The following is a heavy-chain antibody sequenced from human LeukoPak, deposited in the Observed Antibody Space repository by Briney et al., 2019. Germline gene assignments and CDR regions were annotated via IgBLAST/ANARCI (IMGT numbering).Heavy chain of an antibody. V-gene: IGHV3-48*03. CDR2: ISSSGSTI. D-gene: IGHD2-15*01. CDR3: ARTAAATPPDY. Sequence: PGGSLRLSCAASGFTFSSYEMNWVRQAPGKGLEWVSYISSSGSTIYYADSVKGRFTISRDNPKNTLYLQMNSLRAEDTAVYCCARTAAATPPDYWGQGTLVTVSS. CDR1: GFTFSSYE. J-gene: IGHJ4*02.